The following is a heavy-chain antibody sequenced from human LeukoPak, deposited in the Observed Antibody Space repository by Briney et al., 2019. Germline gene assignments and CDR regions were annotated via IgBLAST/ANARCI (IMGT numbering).Heavy chain of an antibody. V-gene: IGHV3-30*18. CDR3: AKLPGIAVILDY. D-gene: IGHD6-19*01. CDR2: ISYDGSNK. Sequence: GGSLRLSCAASGFTFSSYGMHWVRQALGKGLEWVAVISYDGSNKYYADSVKGRFTISRDNSKNTLYLQMNSLRAEDTAVYYCAKLPGIAVILDYWGQGTLVTVSS. J-gene: IGHJ4*02. CDR1: GFTFSSYG.